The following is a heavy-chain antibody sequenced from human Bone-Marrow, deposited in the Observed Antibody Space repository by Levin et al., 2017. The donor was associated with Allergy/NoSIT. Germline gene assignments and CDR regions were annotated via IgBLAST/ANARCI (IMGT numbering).Heavy chain of an antibody. CDR3: VRSKSITGTEDLKVMDV. Sequence: GESLKISCAGSGFIFSTSSLHWVRQPPGKGLEWVSSVSSASSYIYYADSVKGRFTISRDNAKNSLNLQMTGLRADDTAVYYCVRSKSITGTEDLKVMDVWGQGTTVTVS. D-gene: IGHD1/OR15-1a*01. CDR1: GFIFSTSS. J-gene: IGHJ6*02. CDR2: VSSASSYI. V-gene: IGHV3-21*06.